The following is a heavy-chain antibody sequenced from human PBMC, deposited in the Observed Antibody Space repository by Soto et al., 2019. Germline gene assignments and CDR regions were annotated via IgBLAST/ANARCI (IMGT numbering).Heavy chain of an antibody. V-gene: IGHV4-59*08. CDR3: VRTTGHMTGFYY. CDR2: VSYSGGT. D-gene: IGHD3-9*01. Sequence: SETLSLTCTVTGASVKNYFWSWIRQPPGKRLEWLGYVSYSGGTNSNPSVKGRVNISVDTSKNQFSLNLTSATAADTAIYYCVRTTGHMTGFYYWGQGTLVTVS. CDR1: GASVKNYF. J-gene: IGHJ4*02.